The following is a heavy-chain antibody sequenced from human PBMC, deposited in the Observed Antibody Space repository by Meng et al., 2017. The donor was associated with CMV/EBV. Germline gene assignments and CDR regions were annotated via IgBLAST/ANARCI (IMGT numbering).Heavy chain of an antibody. Sequence: GESLKISCAASGFTFSSYGMHWVRQAPGKGLEWVAFIRYDGSNKYYADSVKGRFTISRDNSKNTLYLQMNSLRAEDTAVYYCARDTDYYDSSGYPFDYWGQGTLVTVSS. CDR2: IRYDGSNK. CDR1: GFTFSSYG. V-gene: IGHV3-30*02. J-gene: IGHJ4*02. D-gene: IGHD3-22*01. CDR3: ARDTDYYDSSGYPFDY.